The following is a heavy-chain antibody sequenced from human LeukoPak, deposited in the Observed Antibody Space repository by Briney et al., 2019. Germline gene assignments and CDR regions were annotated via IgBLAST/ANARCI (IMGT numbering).Heavy chain of an antibody. CDR1: VFTFSIYG. V-gene: IGHV3-7*01. J-gene: IGHJ4*02. Sequence: QPGGSLGLFCAASVFTFSIYGMNWVRQAPGKGLEWVDNIKQDGSEKNYVHSVKGRFTISRDNAKNSLYLQMNSLRAESTAVYYCARDRTQGYGGNSDYWGQGTLVTVSS. CDR2: IKQDGSEK. D-gene: IGHD4-23*01. CDR3: ARDRTQGYGGNSDY.